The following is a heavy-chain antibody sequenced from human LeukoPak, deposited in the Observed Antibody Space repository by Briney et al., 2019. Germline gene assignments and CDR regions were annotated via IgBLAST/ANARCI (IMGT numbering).Heavy chain of an antibody. CDR2: IYSDGST. Sequence: GGSLRLSCAASGFTVSSNYMNWVRQAPGKGLEWVSVIYSDGSTYYADSVEGRFTISRDNSKNTLYLQMNSLRAEDTAVYYCATGGIAAAGTSFDYWGQGTLVTVSS. CDR1: GFTVSSNY. CDR3: ATGGIAAAGTSFDY. J-gene: IGHJ4*02. V-gene: IGHV3-66*01. D-gene: IGHD6-13*01.